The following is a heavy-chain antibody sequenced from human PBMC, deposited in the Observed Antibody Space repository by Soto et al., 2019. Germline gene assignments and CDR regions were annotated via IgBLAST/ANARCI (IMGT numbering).Heavy chain of an antibody. CDR1: GYSISSGGYY. CDR3: AREERSGYSGADY. V-gene: IGHV4-31*03. Sequence: QVQLQETGPGLVKPSQTLSLTCTVSGYSISSGGYYWSWIRQFPGRGLEWIGYIFYDGRTGYNPSLKSRISISVVSSKNQFSLRLSSVTAADTAVYFCAREERSGYSGADYWGQGTLVTVSS. J-gene: IGHJ4*02. CDR2: IFYDGRT. D-gene: IGHD3-3*01.